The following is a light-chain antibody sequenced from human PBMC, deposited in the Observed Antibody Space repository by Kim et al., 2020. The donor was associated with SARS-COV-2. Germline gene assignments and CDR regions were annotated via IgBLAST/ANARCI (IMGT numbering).Light chain of an antibody. CDR3: CSYTSSNSYV. V-gene: IGLV2-14*03. CDR1: RSDIGGYNH. Sequence: QSALTQPASVSGSPGQSITISCTGTRSDIGGYNHVSWYQQHPGRAPKLMIFDVTNRPSGVSLRFSGSKSGNTASLTISGLLAEDEADYYCCSYTSSNSYVFGSGTKVTVL. J-gene: IGLJ1*01. CDR2: DVT.